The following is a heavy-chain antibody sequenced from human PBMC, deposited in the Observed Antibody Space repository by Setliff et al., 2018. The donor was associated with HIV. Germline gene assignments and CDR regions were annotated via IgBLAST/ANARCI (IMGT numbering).Heavy chain of an antibody. CDR2: INPSGGST. D-gene: IGHD6-6*01. J-gene: IGHJ4*02. V-gene: IGHV1-46*01. CDR1: GYTFTSYY. CDR3: ARWYGFHSSSSVLGF. Sequence: ASVKVSCKASGYTFTSYYMRWVRQAPGQGLEWMGIINPSGGSTSYAQRFQGRVTMTRDTSTSTVYMELSSLRSEDTAVYYCARWYGFHSSSSVLGFWGQGTLVT.